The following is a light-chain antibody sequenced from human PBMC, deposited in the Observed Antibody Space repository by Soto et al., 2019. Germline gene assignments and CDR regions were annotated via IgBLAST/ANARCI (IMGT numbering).Light chain of an antibody. CDR3: AAWDDSLNGRV. CDR1: SSNIGSNT. CDR2: SNN. J-gene: IGLJ3*02. V-gene: IGLV1-44*01. Sequence: QSVLTQPPSASGTPGQRVTISCSGSSSNIGSNTVSWYQQLPGTAPKLLIYSNNQRPSGVPDRFSGSRSGTSASLAISGLQSEDAADYYCAAWDDSLNGRVFGGGTQVIGL.